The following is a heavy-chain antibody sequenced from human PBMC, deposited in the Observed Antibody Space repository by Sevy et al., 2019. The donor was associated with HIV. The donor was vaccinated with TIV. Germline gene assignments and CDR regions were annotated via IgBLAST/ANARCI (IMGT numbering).Heavy chain of an antibody. D-gene: IGHD3-22*01. CDR3: MSLDSSGHSDY. Sequence: WETLSLTCTVSDGSVSGYFWSWIQQPPGRDLEWIGNIHHGGTTKYNPSLKSRLTISIDTSKNQFSLILTSATAADTAVYYCMSLDSSGHSDYWGQGTPVTVSS. V-gene: IGHV4-59*02. CDR1: DGSVSGYF. CDR2: IHHGGTT. J-gene: IGHJ4*02.